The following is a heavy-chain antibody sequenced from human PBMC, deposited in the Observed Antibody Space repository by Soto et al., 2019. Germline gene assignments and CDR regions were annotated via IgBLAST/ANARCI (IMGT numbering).Heavy chain of an antibody. D-gene: IGHD6-19*01. V-gene: IGHV3-23*01. CDR3: AKSVAGVNTWFGP. J-gene: IGHJ5*02. CDR1: GVTIITHA. Sequence: GGSLRLPYEASGVTIITHAMSWVRQAPGKGLQWVSAIGGSGGATYYADSVKGRFTISRDISKNTLYLQVNSLRAEDTAVYYCAKSVAGVNTWFGPWGQGTLVTVSS. CDR2: IGGSGGAT.